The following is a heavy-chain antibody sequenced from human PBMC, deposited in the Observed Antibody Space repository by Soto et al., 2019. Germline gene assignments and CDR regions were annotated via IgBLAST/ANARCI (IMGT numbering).Heavy chain of an antibody. J-gene: IGHJ6*02. Sequence: EVQLVESGGGLVKPGGSLRLSCAASDFSISNAWMNWVRQAPGKGLEWVGRVKRKIDGETTDYAAPVKGRFTISRDDSNNMLYLQMNSLKADDTAVYYCTTGSVEGVWRQGTTVTVSS. D-gene: IGHD2-15*01. CDR1: DFSISNAW. CDR2: VKRKIDGETT. V-gene: IGHV3-15*07. CDR3: TTGSVEGV.